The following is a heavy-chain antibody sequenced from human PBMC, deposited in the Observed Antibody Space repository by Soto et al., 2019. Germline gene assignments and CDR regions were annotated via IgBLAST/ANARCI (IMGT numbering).Heavy chain of an antibody. D-gene: IGHD3-9*01. CDR2: ISAGNGNT. CDR1: GYTFASYT. Sequence: GASVKVSCKASGYTFASYTLHWVRQAPGQRFEWLGWISAGNGNTKTSQKFQDRVTFDRNTSASTVSMELNSLRSEDTAIYYCAIVSMAPHADIFYYDYWGQGSLVTVSS. CDR3: AIVSMAPHADIFYYDY. V-gene: IGHV1-3*01. J-gene: IGHJ4*01.